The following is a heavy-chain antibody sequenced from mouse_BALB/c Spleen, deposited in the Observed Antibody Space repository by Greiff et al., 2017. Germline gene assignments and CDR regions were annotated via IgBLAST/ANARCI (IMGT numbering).Heavy chain of an antibody. CDR3: ARCLYGNYYAMDY. D-gene: IGHD2-1*01. J-gene: IGHJ4*01. CDR2: ISSGGGST. CDR1: GFAFSSYD. V-gene: IGHV5-12-1*01. Sequence: EVKLMESGGGLVKPGGSLKLSCAASGFAFSSYDMSWVRQTPEKRLEWVAYISSGGGSTYYPDTVKGRFTISRDNAKNTLYLQMSSLKSEDTAMYYCARCLYGNYYAMDYWGQGTSVTVSS.